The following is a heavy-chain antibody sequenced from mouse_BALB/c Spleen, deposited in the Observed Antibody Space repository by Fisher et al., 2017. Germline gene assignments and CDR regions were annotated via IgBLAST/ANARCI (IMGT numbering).Heavy chain of an antibody. CDR3: ARSDGSSYRAMDY. V-gene: IGHV1-4*01. J-gene: IGHJ4*01. Sequence: KFKGKATLTADKSSSTAYMQLSSLTSEDPAVYYCARSDGSSYRAMDYWGQGTSVTVSS. D-gene: IGHD1-1*01.